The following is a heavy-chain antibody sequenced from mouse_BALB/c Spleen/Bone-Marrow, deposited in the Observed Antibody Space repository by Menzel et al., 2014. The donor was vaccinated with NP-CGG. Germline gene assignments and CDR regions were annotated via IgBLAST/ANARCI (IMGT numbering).Heavy chain of an antibody. Sequence: EVQLVESGAELVKPGASVKLSCTASGFNIKDTYMHWVKQRPEQGLEWIGRIDPAYGNTKYDPKFQGKATITADTSSNTAYLQLSSLTSEDTAVYYCARWGITTGFAYWGQGTLVTVSA. CDR2: IDPAYGNT. V-gene: IGHV14-3*02. CDR3: ARWGITTGFAY. D-gene: IGHD2-4*01. CDR1: GFNIKDTY. J-gene: IGHJ3*01.